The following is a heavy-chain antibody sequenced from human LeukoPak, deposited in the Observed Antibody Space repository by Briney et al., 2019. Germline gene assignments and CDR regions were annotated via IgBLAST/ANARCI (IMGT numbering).Heavy chain of an antibody. D-gene: IGHD7-27*01. J-gene: IGHJ4*02. V-gene: IGHV1-69*04. CDR2: IIPILGIA. Sequence: ASVKVSCKASGGTFSSYAISWVGQAPGQGLEWMGRIIPILGIANYAQKFQGRVTITADKSTSTAYMELSSLRSEDTAVYYCARGANWGFEDYWGQGTLVTVSS. CDR1: GGTFSSYA. CDR3: ARGANWGFEDY.